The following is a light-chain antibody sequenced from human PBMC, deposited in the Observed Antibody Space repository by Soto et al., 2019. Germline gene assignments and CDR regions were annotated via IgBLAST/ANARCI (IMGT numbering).Light chain of an antibody. CDR2: GAS. CDR1: QSVTTY. J-gene: IGKJ1*01. V-gene: IGKV3-15*01. Sequence: EIVLTQSPATLSLSPGERATLSCRASQSVTTYLAWYQQKPGQAPRLLIYGASTRATGIPARFSGSGSGTDFTLIISSLQSEDSAVYYCQQYNSWLWTFGQGTKVDIK. CDR3: QQYNSWLWT.